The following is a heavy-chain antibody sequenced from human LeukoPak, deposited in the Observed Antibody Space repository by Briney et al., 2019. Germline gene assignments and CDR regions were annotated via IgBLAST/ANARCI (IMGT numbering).Heavy chain of an antibody. CDR1: GFTFTKYW. Sequence: PGGSLRLSCAASGFTFTKYWMIWVRQAPGKGLEWVANIKQDGSDKNYMDSVKGRFTISRDNTKNSVYLQMSSPRAEDTAVYYCAKEADGFGENYFDYWGQGTLVTVSS. J-gene: IGHJ4*02. CDR2: IKQDGSDK. D-gene: IGHD3-10*01. CDR3: AKEADGFGENYFDY. V-gene: IGHV3-7*01.